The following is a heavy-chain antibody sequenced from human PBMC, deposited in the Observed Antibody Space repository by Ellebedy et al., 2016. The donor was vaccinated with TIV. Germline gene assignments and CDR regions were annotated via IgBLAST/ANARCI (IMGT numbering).Heavy chain of an antibody. V-gene: IGHV3-30-3*01. CDR1: GFTNYA. Sequence: PGGSLRLSCAASGFTNYAMHWVRQAPGKGLDWVAVISYDGSDKYYADSVKGRFTISRDNSKNTLYLQMNSLRAEDTAVYYCAGGSGSYREYFPHWGQGTLVIVSS. CDR3: AGGSGSYREYFPH. J-gene: IGHJ1*01. D-gene: IGHD1-26*01. CDR2: ISYDGSDK.